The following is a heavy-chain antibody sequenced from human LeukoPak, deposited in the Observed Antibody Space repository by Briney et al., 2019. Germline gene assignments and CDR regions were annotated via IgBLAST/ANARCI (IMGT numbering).Heavy chain of an antibody. V-gene: IGHV4-4*07. CDR1: GGSISSYY. CDR3: ARAGTGDLHYYYYMDV. Sequence: SETLSLTCTVSGGSISSYYWSWIRQPAGKGLEWIGRIYTSESTNYNPSLKSRVTLSVDTSKNQFSLKLSSVTAADTAVYYCARAGTGDLHYYYYMDVWGKGTTVTVSS. D-gene: IGHD7-27*01. CDR2: IYTSEST. J-gene: IGHJ6*03.